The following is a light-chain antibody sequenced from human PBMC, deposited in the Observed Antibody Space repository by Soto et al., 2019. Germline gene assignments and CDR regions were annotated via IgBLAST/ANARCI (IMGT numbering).Light chain of an antibody. J-gene: IGKJ5*01. Sequence: EIVMTQSPATLSVSPGERATLSCRASQSVSSSYVAWYQQKPGQAPRLLIYGASSRATGIPDRFSGSGSGTDFTLTISRLEPEDFAVYYCQQYGSSPPITFGQGTRLEIK. CDR1: QSVSSSY. CDR2: GAS. V-gene: IGKV3-20*01. CDR3: QQYGSSPPIT.